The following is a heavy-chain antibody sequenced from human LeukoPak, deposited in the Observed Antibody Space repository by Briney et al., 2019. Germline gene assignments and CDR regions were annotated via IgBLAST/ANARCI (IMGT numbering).Heavy chain of an antibody. D-gene: IGHD3-3*01. CDR1: GFTFSSYA. J-gene: IGHJ4*02. V-gene: IGHV3-23*01. Sequence: GGSLRLSCAASGFTFSSYAMSWVRQAPGKGLEWVSAISGSGGSTYYADSVKGRFTISRDSSKNTLYLQMNSLRAEDTAVYYCASQEAIFGVVIWGFDYWGQGTLVTVSS. CDR3: ASQEAIFGVVIWGFDY. CDR2: ISGSGGST.